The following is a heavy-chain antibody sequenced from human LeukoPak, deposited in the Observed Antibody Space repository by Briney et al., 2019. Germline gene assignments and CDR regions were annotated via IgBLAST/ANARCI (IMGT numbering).Heavy chain of an antibody. CDR2: INQSEST. D-gene: IGHD3-22*01. CDR1: GGSLSGYY. V-gene: IGHV4-34*01. CDR3: ARVARGDMIVVVMYFDY. Sequence: KPSETLSLTCAVYGGSLSGYYWSWLRQPPGKRREWGGEINQSESTNYNPYLKSRVTISVETSKNQFSLKLSSVTAADTAVYYCARVARGDMIVVVMYFDYWGQGTLVTVSS. J-gene: IGHJ4*02.